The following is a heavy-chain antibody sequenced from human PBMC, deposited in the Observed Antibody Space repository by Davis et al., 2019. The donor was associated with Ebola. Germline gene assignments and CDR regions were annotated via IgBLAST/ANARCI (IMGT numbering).Heavy chain of an antibody. CDR3: ARGRTSRNWFDP. V-gene: IGHV1-8*01. CDR2: MNPNSGNT. CDR1: GYTFTSYD. J-gene: IGHJ5*02. Sequence: ASVKVSCKASGYTFTSYDINWVRQATGQGLEWMGWMNPNSGNTGCAQKFQGRVTMTRNTSISTAYMELSSLTSEDTAVYYCARGRTSRNWFDPWGQGTLVTVSS.